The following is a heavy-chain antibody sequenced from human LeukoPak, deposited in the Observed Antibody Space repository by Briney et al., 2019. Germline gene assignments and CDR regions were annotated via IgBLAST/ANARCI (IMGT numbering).Heavy chain of an antibody. D-gene: IGHD6-6*01. Sequence: PSETLSLTCAVYGGSFSGYYWSSIRQPPGKGLEWIWEINHSGSTNYNPSPTSRVTISVAPSKNPFSLTLSSVTAAATAVYYCARGLSLGDIAARLSDYWGQGTLVTVSS. CDR1: GGSFSGYY. CDR2: INHSGST. CDR3: ARGLSLGDIAARLSDY. V-gene: IGHV4-34*01. J-gene: IGHJ4*02.